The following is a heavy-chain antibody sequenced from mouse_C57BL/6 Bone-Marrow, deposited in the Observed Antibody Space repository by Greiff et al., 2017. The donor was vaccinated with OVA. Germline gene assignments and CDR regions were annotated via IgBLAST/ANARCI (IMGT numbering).Heavy chain of an antibody. D-gene: IGHD1-1*01. CDR2: ISYSGST. V-gene: IGHV3-1*01. J-gene: IGHJ4*01. CDR3: ARGKFYGSRDYYAMDY. CDR1: GYSITSGYD. Sequence: DVKLQESGPGMVKPSQSLSLTCTVTGYSITSGYDWHWIRHFPGNKLEWMGYISYSGSTNYNPSLKSRISITHDTSKNHFFLKLNSVTTEDTATYYCARGKFYGSRDYYAMDYWGQGTSVTVSS.